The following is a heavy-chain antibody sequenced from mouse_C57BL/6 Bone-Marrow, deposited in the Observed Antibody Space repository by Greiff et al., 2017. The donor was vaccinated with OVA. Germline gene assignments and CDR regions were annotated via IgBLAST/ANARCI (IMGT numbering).Heavy chain of an antibody. CDR3: ARWTGPRCY. CDR2: ISPGDGAT. Sequence: VQLVASGPALVKPGASVKISCKASGYAFSRSWMNWVKQRPGTGLEWLGRISPGDGATNYNGKFKGKATLTAYKSSSTAYMQLSILTAEDSSVYCCARWTGPRCYWGQGTSVTVSS. CDR1: GYAFSRSW. V-gene: IGHV1-82*01. J-gene: IGHJ4*01.